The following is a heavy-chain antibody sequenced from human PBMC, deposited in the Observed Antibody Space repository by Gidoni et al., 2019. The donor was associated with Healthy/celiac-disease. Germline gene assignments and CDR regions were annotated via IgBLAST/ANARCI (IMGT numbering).Heavy chain of an antibody. J-gene: IGHJ3*02. CDR3: AREGSYDSSGSDAFDI. CDR1: GFTFSRYW. V-gene: IGHV3-7*03. CDR2: IKQDGSEK. Sequence: EVQLVVSGGGLVQPGGSLSLSCAASGFTFSRYWMSWVRQAPGKGLEWVANIKQDGSEKYYVDSVKGRFTISRDNAKNSLYLQMNSLRAEDTAVYYCAREGSYDSSGSDAFDIWGQGTMVTVSS. D-gene: IGHD3-22*01.